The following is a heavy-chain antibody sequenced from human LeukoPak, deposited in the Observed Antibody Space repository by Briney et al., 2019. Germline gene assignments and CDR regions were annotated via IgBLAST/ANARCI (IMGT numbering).Heavy chain of an antibody. D-gene: IGHD4-17*01. V-gene: IGHV1-18*01. Sequence: ASVKVSCKASGYTFTSYGISWVRQAPGQGLEWMGWISAYSGDTNYAQKLQGRLTMTTDTSTSTAYMELRSLRSDDTAVYYCARVGPKFSGDYPLYFDYWGQGTLVPVSS. CDR2: ISAYSGDT. CDR1: GYTFTSYG. J-gene: IGHJ4*02. CDR3: ARVGPKFSGDYPLYFDY.